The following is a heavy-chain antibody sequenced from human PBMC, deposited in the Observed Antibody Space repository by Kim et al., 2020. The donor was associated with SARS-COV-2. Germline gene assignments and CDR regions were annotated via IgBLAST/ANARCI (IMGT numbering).Heavy chain of an antibody. CDR2: ISSSSSYI. V-gene: IGHV3-21*04. CDR3: SRDQGWVATIYYDSYGMVV. CDR1: GFTFSSYS. Sequence: GGSLRLSCAASGFTFSSYSMNWVRQAPGKGLEWVSSISSSSSYIYYADSVKGRFTISRDNAKNSLYLQMNSLRAEDTDVYYCSRDQGWVATIYYDSYGMVVWGHGTTVTVSS. J-gene: IGHJ6*02. D-gene: IGHD5-12*01.